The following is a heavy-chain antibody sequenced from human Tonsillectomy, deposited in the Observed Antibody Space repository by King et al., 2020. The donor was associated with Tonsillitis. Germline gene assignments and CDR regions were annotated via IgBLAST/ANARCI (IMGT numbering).Heavy chain of an antibody. CDR3: AIFATVVAGTVLDY. CDR1: GYTFTDYY. V-gene: IGHV1-2*02. Sequence: QLVQSGAEVKKPGASVKVSCKASGYTFTDYYMLWVRQAPGQGLEWMGWISPNTGGTRYAQNFQGRVTMTRDTSISTVYMDLRSLTSDDMAVYYCAIFATVVAGTVLDYWGQGTLVTVSS. D-gene: IGHD6-19*01. J-gene: IGHJ4*02. CDR2: ISPNTGGT.